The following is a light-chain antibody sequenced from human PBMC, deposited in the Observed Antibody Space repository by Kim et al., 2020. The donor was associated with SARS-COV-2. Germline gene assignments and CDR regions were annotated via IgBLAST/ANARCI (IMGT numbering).Light chain of an antibody. J-gene: IGLJ1*01. CDR2: TNN. CDR1: SANIGRYT. V-gene: IGLV1-44*01. CDR3: VAWDDSLNGCV. Sequence: PTGPITGSVSSANIGRYTDNWYQQLPGKAPTILISTNNPPPSWVPDRFSCSKSGTSASLAIGVLQFEAEADYYCVAWDDSLNGCVFGTGTKVTVL.